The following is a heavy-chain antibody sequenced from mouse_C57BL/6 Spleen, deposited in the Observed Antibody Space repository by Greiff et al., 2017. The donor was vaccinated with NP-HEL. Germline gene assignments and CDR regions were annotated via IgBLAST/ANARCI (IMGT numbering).Heavy chain of an antibody. CDR1: GYTFTDYN. J-gene: IGHJ3*01. CDR3: ARRERGIYYDYDWFAY. Sequence: EVQLQQSGPELVKPGASVKIPCKASGYTFTDYNMDWVKQSHGKSLEWIGDINPNNGGTIYNQKFKGKATLTVDKSSSTAYMELRSLTSEDTAVYYCARRERGIYYDYDWFAYWGQGTLVTVSA. V-gene: IGHV1-18*01. D-gene: IGHD2-4*01. CDR2: INPNNGGT.